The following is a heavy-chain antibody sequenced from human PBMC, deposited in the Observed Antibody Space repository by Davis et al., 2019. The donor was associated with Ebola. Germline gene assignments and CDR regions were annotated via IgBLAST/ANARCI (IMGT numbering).Heavy chain of an antibody. CDR2: IHYLGHT. V-gene: IGHV4-59*01. D-gene: IGHD4-17*01. Sequence: SETLSLTCTVSGGSINNYFWSWIRQPPGKGLEWIGNIHYLGHTNYNPSLKSRVTMSVDTSKNQFSLKLSSVTAADTAVYYCARGNYGDYIVLYYYNVDVWGQGTTVTVSS. CDR3: ARGNYGDYIVLYYYNVDV. J-gene: IGHJ6*02. CDR1: GGSINNYF.